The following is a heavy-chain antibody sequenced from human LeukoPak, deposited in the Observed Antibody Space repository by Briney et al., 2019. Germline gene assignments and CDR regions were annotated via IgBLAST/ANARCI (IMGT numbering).Heavy chain of an antibody. D-gene: IGHD3/OR15-3a*01. CDR3: ARQEIGLRSFDR. Sequence: YPSETLSLTCTVSGGSISSALYHWGWIRQPPGKNLEWLGSVYYTGSTHNNPSLKSRVTISVDTSKNQFSLNLSSVTAADTSVYYCARQEIGLRSFDRWGQGTLVTVSS. J-gene: IGHJ5*02. CDR2: VYYTGST. V-gene: IGHV4-39*01. CDR1: GGSISSALYH.